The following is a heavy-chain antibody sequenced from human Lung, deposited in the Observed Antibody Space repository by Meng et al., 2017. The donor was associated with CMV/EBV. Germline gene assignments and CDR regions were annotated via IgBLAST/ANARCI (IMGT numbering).Heavy chain of an antibody. CDR1: GFTFSSYA. Sequence: ESXKISXAASGFTFSSYAMSWVRQPPGKGLEWVSAISGSGGSTYYADSVKGRFTISRDNSKNTLYLQMNSLRAEDTAVYYCAKRLGGLLSSDADLGYWGQGXLVTVSS. V-gene: IGHV3-23*01. J-gene: IGHJ4*02. CDR2: ISGSGGST. CDR3: AKRLGGLLSSDADLGY. D-gene: IGHD3-10*01.